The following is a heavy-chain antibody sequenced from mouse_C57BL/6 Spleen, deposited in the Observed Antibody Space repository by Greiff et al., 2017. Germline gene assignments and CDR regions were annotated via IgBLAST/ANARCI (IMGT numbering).Heavy chain of an antibody. Sequence: EVKLMESGPGLVKPSQSLSLTCSVTGYSITSGYYWNWIRQFPGNKLEWMGYISYDGSNNYNPSLKNRISITRDTSKNQFFLKLNSVTTEDTATYYCASYDYDGNYYAMDYWGQGTSVTVSS. CDR3: ASYDYDGNYYAMDY. CDR2: ISYDGSN. D-gene: IGHD2-4*01. V-gene: IGHV3-6*01. CDR1: GYSITSGYY. J-gene: IGHJ4*01.